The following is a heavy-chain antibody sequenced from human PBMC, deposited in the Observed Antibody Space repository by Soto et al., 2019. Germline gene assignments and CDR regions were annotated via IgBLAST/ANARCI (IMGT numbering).Heavy chain of an antibody. CDR2: ISYDGSNK. V-gene: IGHV3-30-3*01. CDR3: ARDHQLYYYGSGSPF. CDR1: GFTFSSYA. D-gene: IGHD3-10*01. J-gene: IGHJ4*02. Sequence: GGSLRLSCAASGFTFSSYAMHWVRQAPGKGLEWVAVISYDGSNKYYADSVKGRFTISRDNSKNTLYLQMNSLRAEDTAVYYCARDHQLYYYGSGSPFWGQGTRVIVSS.